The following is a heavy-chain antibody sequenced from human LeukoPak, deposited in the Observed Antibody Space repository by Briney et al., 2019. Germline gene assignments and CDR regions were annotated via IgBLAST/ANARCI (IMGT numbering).Heavy chain of an antibody. D-gene: IGHD3-3*01. V-gene: IGHV3-23*01. J-gene: IGHJ4*02. CDR3: AKGHGNFWSGFLDY. CDR1: GFTFSSSA. Sequence: GGSLRLSCAASGFTFSSSAMSWVRQAPGKGLEWVSAISNNGGYTYYADSVQGRFTISRDNSKSTLYLQMNSLRAEDTAVYYCAKGHGNFWSGFLDYWGQGTLVTVSS. CDR2: ISNNGGYT.